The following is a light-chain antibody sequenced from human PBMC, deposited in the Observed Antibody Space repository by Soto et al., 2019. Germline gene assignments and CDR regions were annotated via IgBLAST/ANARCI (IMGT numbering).Light chain of an antibody. Sequence: EIVLTQSPGTLSLSPGEGANLSCRASQSVSTNFFAWYQQKPGQAPRLLIYGASTRATGIPDRFSGSGSGTDFTLTISRLEPEDFAVYYCQQYGRTSWTFDQGTKVEIK. CDR1: QSVSTNF. CDR3: QQYGRTSWT. V-gene: IGKV3-20*01. J-gene: IGKJ1*01. CDR2: GAS.